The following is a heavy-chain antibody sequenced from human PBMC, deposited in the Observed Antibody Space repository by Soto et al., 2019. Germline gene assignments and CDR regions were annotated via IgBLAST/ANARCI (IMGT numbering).Heavy chain of an antibody. V-gene: IGHV4-30-2*01. CDR1: GGSISSGGYS. CDR2: MYTSGST. J-gene: IGHJ4*02. D-gene: IGHD6-6*01. Sequence: QLQLQESGSGLVKPSQTLSLTCAVSGGSISSGGYSWSWIRQPPGKGLEWIGYMYTSGSTYYNPSLKSRVTRSMDRSKNQFSLQLSSVTAADTAVYYCASVPDYWGQGILVTVSS. CDR3: ASVPDY.